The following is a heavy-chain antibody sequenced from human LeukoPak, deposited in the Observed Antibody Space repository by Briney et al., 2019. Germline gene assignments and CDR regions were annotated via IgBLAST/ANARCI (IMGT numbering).Heavy chain of an antibody. V-gene: IGHV3-49*04. CDR3: TRVSGAVAGTFDY. CDR2: IRSKAYGGTT. CDR1: GFTFSSYS. D-gene: IGHD6-19*01. J-gene: IGHJ4*02. Sequence: GGSLRLSCAASGFTFSSYSMNWVRQAPGKGLEWVGFIRSKAYGGTTEYAASVKGRFTISRDDSKSIAYLQMNSLKTEDTAVYYCTRVSGAVAGTFDYWGQGTLVTVSS.